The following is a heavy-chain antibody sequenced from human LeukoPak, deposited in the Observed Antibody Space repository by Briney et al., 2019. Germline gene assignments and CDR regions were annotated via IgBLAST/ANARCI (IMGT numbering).Heavy chain of an antibody. Sequence: SETLSLTCAVYVASFSGYYGSRTRQPPGKGLEWIGEINHSGSTNYNPSLKSRVTISVDTSKHQFSLKLSSVTAADTAVYYCARVPPSMDVFGYWGQGTLVTVSS. D-gene: IGHD3/OR15-3a*01. CDR3: ARVPPSMDVFGY. CDR2: INHSGST. V-gene: IGHV4-34*01. J-gene: IGHJ4*02. CDR1: VASFSGYY.